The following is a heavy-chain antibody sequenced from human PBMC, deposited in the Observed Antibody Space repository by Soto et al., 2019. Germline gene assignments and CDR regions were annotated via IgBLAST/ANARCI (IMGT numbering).Heavy chain of an antibody. CDR2: IYYSGST. CDR3: ARDRLRFARFDP. CDR1: GGSISSGGYY. Sequence: SETLSLTCTVSGGSISSGGYYWSWIRQHPGKGLEWIGYIYYSGSTYYNPSLKSRVTISVDTSKNQFSLKLSSVTAADTAVYYCARDRLRFARFDPWGQGALVTVSS. J-gene: IGHJ5*02. D-gene: IGHD3-3*01. V-gene: IGHV4-31*03.